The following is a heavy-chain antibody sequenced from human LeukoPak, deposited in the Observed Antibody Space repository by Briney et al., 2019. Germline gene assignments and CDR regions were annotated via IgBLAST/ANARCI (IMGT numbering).Heavy chain of an antibody. J-gene: IGHJ5*02. Sequence: GGSLRLSCTASGFTFSDYYMSWIRQAPGKGLEWVSYIDSPGSTIYYADSVKGRFTISRDNAKNSLYLQMNSLRAEDTAVYYCARDKRGIGFDPWGQGTLVTVSS. D-gene: IGHD3-16*01. CDR1: GFTFSDYY. CDR2: IDSPGSTI. V-gene: IGHV3-11*01. CDR3: ARDKRGIGFDP.